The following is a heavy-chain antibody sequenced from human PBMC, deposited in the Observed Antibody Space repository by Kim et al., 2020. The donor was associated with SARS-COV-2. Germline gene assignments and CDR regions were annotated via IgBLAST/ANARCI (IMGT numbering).Heavy chain of an antibody. CDR3: LPELTTLAY. CDR1: GFTFSSYS. CDR2: ISSSSSYI. V-gene: IGHV3-21*01. D-gene: IGHD4-17*01. Sequence: VGSLRLSCAASGFTFSSYSMNWVRQAPGKGLEWVSSISSSSSYIYYADSVKGRFTISRDNAKNSLYLQMNSLRAEDTAVYYCLPELTTLAYWGQGTLVTVSS. J-gene: IGHJ4*02.